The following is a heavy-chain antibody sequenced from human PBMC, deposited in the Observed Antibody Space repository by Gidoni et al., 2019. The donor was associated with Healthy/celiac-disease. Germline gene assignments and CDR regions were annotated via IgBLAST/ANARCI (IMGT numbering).Heavy chain of an antibody. CDR1: GFSLSTSGVG. CDR2: IYWNEDK. Sequence: LKESGPTLVKPTQTLTLTCTFSGFSLSTSGVGVGWIRQPPGKALEWLALIYWNEDKRYSPSLKSRLTITKDTSKNQVVLTMTNMDPVDTATYYLARGIAARPGGAFDIGGQGTMVTVSS. CDR3: ARGIAARPGGAFDI. J-gene: IGHJ3*02. V-gene: IGHV2-5*01. D-gene: IGHD6-6*01.